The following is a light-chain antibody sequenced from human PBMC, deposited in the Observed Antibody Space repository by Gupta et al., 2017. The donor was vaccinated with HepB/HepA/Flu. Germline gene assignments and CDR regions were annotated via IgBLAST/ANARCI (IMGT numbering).Light chain of an antibody. CDR1: NIGSKS. CDR3: HVWDSSSDNVV. CDR2: YDT. Sequence: SYVLTQPPSVSVAPGKTARTTCGGNNIGSKSVHWYQQKPGQAPVLVIYYDTDRPSGIPERFSGSNSGTTATLTISSVEAGDEADYYCHVWDSSSDNVVFGGGTKLTVL. J-gene: IGLJ2*01. V-gene: IGLV3-21*04.